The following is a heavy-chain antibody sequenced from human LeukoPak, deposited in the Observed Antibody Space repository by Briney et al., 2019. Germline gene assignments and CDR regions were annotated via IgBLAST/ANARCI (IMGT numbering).Heavy chain of an antibody. D-gene: IGHD1-26*01. V-gene: IGHV3-23*01. CDR3: AKGRSGSYYDDAFDI. J-gene: IGHJ3*02. Sequence: GGSLRLSCAASGFTFSSYGMGWVRQAPGKGLEWVSAISGSGGSTYYADSVKGRFTISRDNSKNTLYLQMNSLRAEDTAVYYCAKGRSGSYYDDAFDIWGQGTMVTVSS. CDR1: GFTFSSYG. CDR2: ISGSGGST.